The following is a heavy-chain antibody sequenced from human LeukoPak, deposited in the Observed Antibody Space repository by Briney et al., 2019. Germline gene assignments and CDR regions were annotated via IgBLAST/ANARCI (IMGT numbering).Heavy chain of an antibody. J-gene: IGHJ6*03. V-gene: IGHV4-59*08. Sequence: SETLSLTCTVSGGSISTYYWSWIRQPPGKGLEWIGYIYYTGSTSYNPSLKSRVTISVDTSKNQFSLKLSSVTAADTAVYYCARGIVPAAIDYYYYYMDVWGKGTTVTISS. CDR3: ARGIVPAAIDYYYYYMDV. CDR1: GGSISTYY. D-gene: IGHD2-2*01. CDR2: IYYTGST.